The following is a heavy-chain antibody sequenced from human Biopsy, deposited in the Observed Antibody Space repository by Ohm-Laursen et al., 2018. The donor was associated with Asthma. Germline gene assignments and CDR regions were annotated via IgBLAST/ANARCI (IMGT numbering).Heavy chain of an antibody. CDR2: HDHEEGGT. D-gene: IGHD4-17*01. J-gene: IGHJ4*02. CDR3: ASDFPKDYVRYNFQF. V-gene: IGHV1-24*01. Sequence: SVKGSCKISGYSLTDLSMHWVRQAPGQGLEWMGGHDHEEGGTVNARRFQGRVTMTEDTSTDTAYMELSSLSSDDTAVYYCASDFPKDYVRYNFQFWGQGTLVTVPS. CDR1: GYSLTDLS.